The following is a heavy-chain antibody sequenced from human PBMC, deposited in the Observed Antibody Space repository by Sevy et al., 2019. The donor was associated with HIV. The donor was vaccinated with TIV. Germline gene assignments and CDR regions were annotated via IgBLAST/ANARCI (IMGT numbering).Heavy chain of an antibody. V-gene: IGHV3-21*01. D-gene: IGHD3-10*01. CDR1: RFTFSSYS. CDR2: ISSSSSYI. Sequence: GGSLRLSCAASRFTFSSYSMNWVRQAPGKGLEWVSSISSSSSYIYYADSVKGRFTISRDNAKNSLYLQMNSLRAEDTAVYYCARDVGVTMVRGVISDYYYGMDVWGQGTTVTVSS. CDR3: ARDVGVTMVRGVISDYYYGMDV. J-gene: IGHJ6*02.